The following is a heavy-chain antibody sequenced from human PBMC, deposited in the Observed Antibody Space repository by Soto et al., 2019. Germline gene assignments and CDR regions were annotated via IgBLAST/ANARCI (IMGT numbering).Heavy chain of an antibody. J-gene: IGHJ3*02. CDR1: GFSFGTYS. CDR3: AKYSGTSDAFDI. CDR2: ISTSNIYI. V-gene: IGHV3-21*01. Sequence: EVQLVESGGGLVKPGGSLRLSCAASGFSFGTYSMNWVRQTPGKGLEWVASISTSNIYIYYADSVKGRFIISRDNAKNSLFLQMNSLRAEDTALYYCAKYSGTSDAFDIWGPGTTVTVSS. D-gene: IGHD2-21*01.